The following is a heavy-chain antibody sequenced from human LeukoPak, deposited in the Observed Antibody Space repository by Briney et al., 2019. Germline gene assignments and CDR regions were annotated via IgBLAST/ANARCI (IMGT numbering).Heavy chain of an antibody. J-gene: IGHJ1*01. Sequence: GGSLRLSCAASGFTFSSYAMHWVRQAPGKGLEWVAVISYDGSNKYYADSVKGRFTISRDNSKNTLYLQMNSLRAEGTAVYYCARDRIAAAGGGYFQHWGQGTLVTVSS. CDR3: ARDRIAAAGGGYFQH. V-gene: IGHV3-30-3*01. D-gene: IGHD6-13*01. CDR2: ISYDGSNK. CDR1: GFTFSSYA.